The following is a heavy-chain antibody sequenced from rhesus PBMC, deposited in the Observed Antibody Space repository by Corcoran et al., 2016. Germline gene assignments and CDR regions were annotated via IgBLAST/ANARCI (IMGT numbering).Heavy chain of an antibody. J-gene: IGHJ4*01. CDR3: ARGVDCTSTTCYEYYFDY. D-gene: IGHD2-2*01. V-gene: IGHV2S1*01. Sequence: QVTLKESGPALVKPTQTLTLTCTFSGFSLSTSGMGVGWIRQPPGKALEWLASIYWDDDKYYSTSLKSRLTISKATSKNHVVLTMTNMDPVDTATYYCARGVDCTSTTCYEYYFDYWGQGVLVTVSS. CDR2: IYWDDDK. CDR1: GFSLSTSGMG.